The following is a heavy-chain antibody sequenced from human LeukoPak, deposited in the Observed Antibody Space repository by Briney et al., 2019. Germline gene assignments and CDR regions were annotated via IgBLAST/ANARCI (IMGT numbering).Heavy chain of an antibody. CDR1: GGTFSSYA. V-gene: IGHV1-8*02. CDR2: TNPNSGNT. Sequence: ASVKVSCKASGGTFSSYAINWVRQATGQGLEWMGWTNPNSGNTGYAQKFQGRVTMTRNTSISTAYMELSSLRSEDTAVYYCARGVITMVRGVIILGIDYWGQGTLVTVSS. CDR3: ARGVITMVRGVIILGIDY. J-gene: IGHJ4*02. D-gene: IGHD3-10*01.